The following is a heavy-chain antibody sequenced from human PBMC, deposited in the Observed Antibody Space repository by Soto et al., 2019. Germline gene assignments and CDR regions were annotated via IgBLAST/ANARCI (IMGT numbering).Heavy chain of an antibody. CDR2: IRSKAYGGTT. D-gene: IGHD6-13*01. J-gene: IGHJ6*02. V-gene: IGHV3-49*03. CDR1: GFTFGDYA. CDR3: TRGSVTSSSWYANYYYYNYGMDV. Sequence: GGSLRLSCTSSGFTFGDYAMSWFRQAPGKGLEWVGFIRSKAYGGTTEYAASVKGRFTISRDDSKSIAYLQMNSLKTEDTAVYYCTRGSVTSSSWYANYYYYNYGMDVWGQGTTVTVSS.